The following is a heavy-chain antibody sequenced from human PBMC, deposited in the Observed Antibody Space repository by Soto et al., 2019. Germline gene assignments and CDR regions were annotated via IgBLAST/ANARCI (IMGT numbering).Heavy chain of an antibody. D-gene: IGHD1-26*01. V-gene: IGHV3-73*01. CDR3: TTPALIVGATMG. Sequence: PGGSLRLSCAASGFTFSGSAMHWVRQASGKGLEWVGRIRSKANSYATAYAASVKGRFTISRDDSKNTAYLQMNSLKTEDTAVYYCTTPALIVGATMGWGQGTLVTVSS. J-gene: IGHJ4*02. CDR1: GFTFSGSA. CDR2: IRSKANSYAT.